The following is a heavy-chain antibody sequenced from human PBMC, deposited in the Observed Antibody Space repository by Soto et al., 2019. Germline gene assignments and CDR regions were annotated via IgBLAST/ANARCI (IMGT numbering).Heavy chain of an antibody. V-gene: IGHV3-33*06. CDR1: GFTFSDYA. CDR3: AKWTYYYDSSGHPFYFDY. D-gene: IGHD3-22*01. J-gene: IGHJ4*02. Sequence: HPGGSLRLSCAASGFTFSDYAMYWVRQAPGKGLEWVAAIWSDGKKENYAQSTKGRFTISRDNSKNLLYLQMNSLRAEDTAVYYCAKWTYYYDSSGHPFYFDYWGQGTLVTVSS. CDR2: IWSDGKKE.